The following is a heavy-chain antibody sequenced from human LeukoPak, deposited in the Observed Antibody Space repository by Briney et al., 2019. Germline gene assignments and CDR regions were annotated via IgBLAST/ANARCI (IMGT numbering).Heavy chain of an antibody. J-gene: IGHJ4*02. CDR3: GRAALGMAADY. V-gene: IGHV1-2*02. Sequence: ASVKVACKASGYTFTGYYIHWVRQAPGQGLEWMAWINPNSGDTNYLQKLQGRVTMTRDTSISTAYMELSGLRSDDTAVYFCGRAALGMAADYWGQGTLVTVSS. CDR1: GYTFTGYY. CDR2: INPNSGDT. D-gene: IGHD5-24*01.